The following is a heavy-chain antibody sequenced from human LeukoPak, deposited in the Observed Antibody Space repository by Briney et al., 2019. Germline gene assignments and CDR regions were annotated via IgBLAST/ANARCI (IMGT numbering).Heavy chain of an antibody. D-gene: IGHD6-19*01. V-gene: IGHV1-18*01. CDR3: ARDLAPGGGSGWYY. CDR2: MNPNNGNT. Sequence: ASVKVSCKASGYTFTSYDINWVRQATGQGLEWMGWMNPNNGNTNYAQKLQGRVTMTTDTSTSTAYMELRSLRSDDTAVYYCARDLAPGGGSGWYYWGQGTLVTVSS. CDR1: GYTFTSYD. J-gene: IGHJ4*02.